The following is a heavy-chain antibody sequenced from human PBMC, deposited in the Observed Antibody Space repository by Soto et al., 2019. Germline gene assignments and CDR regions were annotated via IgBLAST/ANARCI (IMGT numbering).Heavy chain of an antibody. CDR3: ARGGYYYENSGQNAYDY. CDR2: IYYGGGT. J-gene: IGHJ4*01. Sequence: SETLSLTCTVSGGSISSGGYYWSWIRQHPGKGLEWIGYIYYGGGTYYNPSLKSRATISGDTSKNQFSLKLSSVTAADTAVYYCARGGYYYENSGQNAYDYWGQGIPVTVSS. CDR1: GGSISSGGYY. D-gene: IGHD3-22*01. V-gene: IGHV4-31*03.